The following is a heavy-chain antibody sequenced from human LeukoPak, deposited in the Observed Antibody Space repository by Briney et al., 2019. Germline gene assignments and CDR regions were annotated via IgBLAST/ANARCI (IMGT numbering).Heavy chain of an antibody. CDR3: ARRGAVTNAFDI. J-gene: IGHJ3*02. CDR2: INSDGSST. Sequence: PGRSLRLSCAASGFTFSSYWMHWVRQAPGKGLVWVSRINSDGSSTSYADSVKGRFTISRDNAKNTLYVQMNSLRAEDTAVYYCARRGAVTNAFDIWGQGTMVTVSS. D-gene: IGHD4-17*01. V-gene: IGHV3-74*01. CDR1: GFTFSSYW.